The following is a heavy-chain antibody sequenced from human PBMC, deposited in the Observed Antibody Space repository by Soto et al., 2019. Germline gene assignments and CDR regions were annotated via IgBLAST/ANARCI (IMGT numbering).Heavy chain of an antibody. Sequence: GGSLRLSCAASGFTFSSYAMHWVRQAPGKGLEYVSAISSNGGSTYYANSVKGRFTISRDNSKNTLYRQMGSLRAEDMAVYYCARVSTEGNADYWGQGTLVTVSS. CDR2: ISSNGGST. D-gene: IGHD3-16*02. J-gene: IGHJ4*02. CDR1: GFTFSSYA. V-gene: IGHV3-64*01. CDR3: ARVSTEGNADY.